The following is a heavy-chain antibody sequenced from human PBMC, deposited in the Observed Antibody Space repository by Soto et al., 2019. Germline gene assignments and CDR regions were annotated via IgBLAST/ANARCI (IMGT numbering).Heavy chain of an antibody. J-gene: IGHJ4*02. CDR1: GFAFNNYG. V-gene: IGHV3-21*01. D-gene: IGHD2-2*01. CDR2: ISKSDYT. Sequence: GGSLRLSCTVSGFAFNNYGINWVCQAPGQGLEWVSSISKSDYTYYSDSVKGRFTISRDNAKNSVSLQMNTLRVEDTAVYYCAREDSIIIPAVSDFWGQGTLVTVSS. CDR3: AREDSIIIPAVSDF.